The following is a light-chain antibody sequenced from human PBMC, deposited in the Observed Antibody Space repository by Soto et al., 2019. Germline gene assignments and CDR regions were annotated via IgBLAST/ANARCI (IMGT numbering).Light chain of an antibody. CDR2: DVS. J-gene: IGLJ2*01. V-gene: IGLV2-14*01. Sequence: QSALTQPASVSGSPGQSITISCPGTSSDVGGYNYVSWYQQHPGKAPKLMIYDVSNRPSGVSNRFSGSKSGNTASLTISGLQDEDEADYYCSSYTSSSTYVVFGGGTKVTVL. CDR3: SSYTSSSTYVV. CDR1: SSDVGGYNY.